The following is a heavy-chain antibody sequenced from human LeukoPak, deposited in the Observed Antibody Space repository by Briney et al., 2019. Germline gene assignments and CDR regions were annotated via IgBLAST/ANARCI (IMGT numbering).Heavy chain of an antibody. V-gene: IGHV1-2*02. D-gene: IGHD6-13*01. J-gene: IGHJ6*03. CDR1: GFTLIDY. Sequence: ASVKVSCKASGFTLIDYIHWVRQDPRQGLQWMGWINPNSGDTEYAQKFQGRVTMTRDTSISTVYMELSSLRSDDTAVYYCARADSVPAGDYHYWYMDTWGKGTTVTVSS. CDR2: INPNSGDT. CDR3: ARADSVPAGDYHYWYMDT.